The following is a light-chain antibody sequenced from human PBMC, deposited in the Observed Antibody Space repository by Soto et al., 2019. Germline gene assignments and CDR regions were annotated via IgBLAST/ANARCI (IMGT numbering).Light chain of an antibody. J-gene: IGLJ2*01. CDR1: SPNIGSYF. Sequence: QSVLTQPPSASGAPGQGVTISFSGSSPNIGSYFDYWYQQLPGPAPKLLIYRNNHRPSGVPDRFSGSKSGTSASLAISGLRSEDEADYYCAAWDDSLSGVVFGGGTKVTVL. CDR3: AAWDDSLSGVV. V-gene: IGLV1-47*01. CDR2: RNN.